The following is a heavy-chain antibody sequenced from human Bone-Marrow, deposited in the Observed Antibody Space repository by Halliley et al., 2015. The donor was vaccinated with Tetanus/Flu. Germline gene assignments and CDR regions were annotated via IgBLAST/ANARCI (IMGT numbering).Heavy chain of an antibody. CDR2: IKEDGSEQ. Sequence: PGKGLEWGANIKEDGSEQYYSDSLKGRFTISRDNANNSLFLQMDSLRVEDTAVYYCAAANFFRGQGTLVTVSS. D-gene: IGHD1-7*01. CDR3: AAANFF. V-gene: IGHV3-7*03. J-gene: IGHJ4*02.